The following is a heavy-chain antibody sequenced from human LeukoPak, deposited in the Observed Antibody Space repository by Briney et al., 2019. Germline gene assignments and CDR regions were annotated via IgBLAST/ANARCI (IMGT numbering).Heavy chain of an antibody. J-gene: IGHJ6*03. CDR2: IYPGDSDT. Sequence: GESLKISCKGSGYRFTSYWIGWVRQMPGKGLEWMGIIYPGDSDTRYSPSFQGQVTISADKSISTAYLQWSSLKASDTAMYYCARQYCGGNCYSNSYYYMDVWGKGTTVTVSS. CDR1: GYRFTSYW. V-gene: IGHV5-51*01. CDR3: ARQYCGGNCYSNSYYYMDV. D-gene: IGHD2-21*01.